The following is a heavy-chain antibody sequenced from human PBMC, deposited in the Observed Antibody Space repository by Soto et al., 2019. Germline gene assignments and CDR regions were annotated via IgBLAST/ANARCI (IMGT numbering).Heavy chain of an antibody. CDR1: GSPFSTYG. J-gene: IGHJ4*02. D-gene: IGHD3-3*02. V-gene: IGHV3-21*01. CDR3: ARVESAGSSITY. Sequence: EVQVVESGGGLVKPGGSLRLSCTASGSPFSTYGMNWVRQAPGKGLEWVSSISNGGGYIYYADSVQGRFTISRDNAKNSLYLQMNSLRAEDTAVYFCARVESAGSSITYWGQGTLVTVSS. CDR2: ISNGGGYI.